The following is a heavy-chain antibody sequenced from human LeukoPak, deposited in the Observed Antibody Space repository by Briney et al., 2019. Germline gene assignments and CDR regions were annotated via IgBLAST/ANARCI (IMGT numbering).Heavy chain of an antibody. D-gene: IGHD3-22*01. CDR3: ARHDYDSSGHRRDYYFDY. J-gene: IGHJ4*02. V-gene: IGHV4-39*01. Sequence: SETLSLTCTVSGGSITGSTYYWGWIRQPPGKGLEWIVSVIHSGTTYYNPSLRSRVIVSMDTSKKQFSLRLSSVTAADTAVYYCARHDYDSSGHRRDYYFDYWSPGTLVTVSS. CDR1: GGSITGSTYY. CDR2: VIHSGTT.